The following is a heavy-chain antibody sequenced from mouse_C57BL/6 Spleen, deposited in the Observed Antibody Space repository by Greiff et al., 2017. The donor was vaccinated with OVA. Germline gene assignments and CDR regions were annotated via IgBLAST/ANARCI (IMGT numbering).Heavy chain of an antibody. J-gene: IGHJ3*01. Sequence: VQLKESGAELVKPGASVKLSCKASGYTFTEYTIHWVKQRSGQGLEWIGWFYPGSGSIKYNEKFKDKATLTADKSSSTVYMELSRLTSEDSAVYFCARHEDRPIYYGYVWFAYWGQGTLVTVSA. V-gene: IGHV1-62-2*01. CDR2: FYPGSGSI. CDR3: ARHEDRPIYYGYVWFAY. D-gene: IGHD2-2*01. CDR1: GYTFTEYT.